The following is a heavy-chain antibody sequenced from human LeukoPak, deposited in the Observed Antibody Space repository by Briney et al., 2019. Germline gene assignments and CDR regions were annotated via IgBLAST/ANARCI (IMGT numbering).Heavy chain of an antibody. V-gene: IGHV3-30*02. D-gene: IGHD3-16*01. CDR3: ARDRIMITFGGDRSGGLFDY. CDR1: GFTFSSYG. J-gene: IGHJ4*02. CDR2: IRSDGSNK. Sequence: PGGSLRLSCAASGFTFSSYGMHWVRQAPGKGLEWVAFIRSDGSNKYYADSVKGRFTISRDNSKNTLFLQMNSLRAEDTAVYYCARDRIMITFGGDRSGGLFDYWGQGTLVTVSS.